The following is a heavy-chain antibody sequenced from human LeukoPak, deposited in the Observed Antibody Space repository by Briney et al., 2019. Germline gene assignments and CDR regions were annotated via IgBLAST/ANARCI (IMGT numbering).Heavy chain of an antibody. CDR2: INTNTGNP. CDR1: VYTFTSYA. D-gene: IGHD3-9*01. J-gene: IGHJ4*02. Sequence: ASVKVSCKASVYTFTSYAMNWVRQAPGQGLEWMGWINTNTGNPTYAQGFTGRFVFSLDTSVSTAYLQISSLKAEDTAVYYCARDLPQYYDILTGYSVGFLGIFDYWGQGTLVTVSS. V-gene: IGHV7-4-1*02. CDR3: ARDLPQYYDILTGYSVGFLGIFDY.